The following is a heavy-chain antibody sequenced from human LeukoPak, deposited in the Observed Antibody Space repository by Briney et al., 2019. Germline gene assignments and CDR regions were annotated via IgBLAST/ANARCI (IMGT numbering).Heavy chain of an antibody. D-gene: IGHD6-19*01. Sequence: SETLSLTCTVSGYSISRGHYWGWIRQPPGKGLEGIGSIYPGGSTYYNPPLKIRVTISVDTSRDQFSLKLTSVTAADTAVYYCARGGVAAASAPFDSWGQGTLVTVSS. CDR3: ARGGVAAASAPFDS. J-gene: IGHJ4*02. CDR1: GYSISRGHY. CDR2: IYPGGST. V-gene: IGHV4-38-2*02.